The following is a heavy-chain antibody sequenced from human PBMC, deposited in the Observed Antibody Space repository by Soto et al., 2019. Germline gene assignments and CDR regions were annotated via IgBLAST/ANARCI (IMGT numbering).Heavy chain of an antibody. CDR3: AKATATGGGAFDI. Sequence: GGSLRLSCAASGFICSSYDMSWVRQAPGKGLEWVSTILVDGRTFYVDSVKGRFTISRDSSQNTVYLQMNSLTAGDTALYYCAKATATGGGAFDICGQGTTVTVSS. V-gene: IGHV3-23*01. D-gene: IGHD2-8*02. CDR2: ILVDGRT. CDR1: GFICSSYD. J-gene: IGHJ3*02.